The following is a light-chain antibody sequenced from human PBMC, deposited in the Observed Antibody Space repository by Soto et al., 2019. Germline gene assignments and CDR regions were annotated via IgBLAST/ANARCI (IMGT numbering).Light chain of an antibody. CDR1: QGINNY. V-gene: IGKV1-27*01. J-gene: IGKJ3*01. Sequence: DIPMTQSPSSLSASVGDRVTITCRASQGINNYVAWYQQKPGKPPKLLIYAASTLQSGVPSRFSGSGSGTNFTLTINSLQPEDVATYSCQKYSSVPVFGPGTKVDIK. CDR3: QKYSSVPV. CDR2: AAS.